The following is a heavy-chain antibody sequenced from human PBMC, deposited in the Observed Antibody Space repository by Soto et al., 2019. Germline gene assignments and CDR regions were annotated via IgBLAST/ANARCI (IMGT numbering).Heavy chain of an antibody. CDR2: IINDGSEK. J-gene: IGHJ3*02. D-gene: IGHD2-15*01. V-gene: IGHV3-30*03. CDR1: GFTFSDYY. Sequence: SLRLSCAASGFTFSDYYMSWIRQAPGKGLEWVAVIINDGSEKNHADSVKDRFTISRDNSKNTLYLQMDSLRAGDTALYYCARDDIGAPNAFDMWGQGTMVTVS. CDR3: ARDDIGAPNAFDM.